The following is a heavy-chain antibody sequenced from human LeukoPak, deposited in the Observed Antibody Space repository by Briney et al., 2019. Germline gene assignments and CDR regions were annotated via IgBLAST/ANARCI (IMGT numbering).Heavy chain of an antibody. CDR3: AKDLKQWRD. CDR2: ISGSGGST. CDR1: GFTFSTYG. J-gene: IGHJ4*02. V-gene: IGHV3-23*01. D-gene: IGHD6-19*01. Sequence: GGSLRLSCAASGFTFSTYGMHWVRQAPGKGLEWVSSISGSGGSTNYADSVKGRFTISRDNSKNTLYLQMNSLRAEDTAVYYCAKDLKQWRDWGQGTLVTVSS.